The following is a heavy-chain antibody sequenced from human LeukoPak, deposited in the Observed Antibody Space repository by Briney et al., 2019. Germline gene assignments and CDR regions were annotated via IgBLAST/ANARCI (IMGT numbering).Heavy chain of an antibody. J-gene: IGHJ5*02. CDR3: AKDREGVSVYNWFDP. Sequence: GGSLRLSCAASGFTFSSYAMSWVRQAPGKGLEWVSAISGSGGSTYYADSVEGRFTISRDNSKNTLYLQMNSLRAEDTAVYYCAKDREGVSVYNWFDPWGQGTLVTVSS. CDR2: ISGSGGST. D-gene: IGHD3-16*02. CDR1: GFTFSSYA. V-gene: IGHV3-23*01.